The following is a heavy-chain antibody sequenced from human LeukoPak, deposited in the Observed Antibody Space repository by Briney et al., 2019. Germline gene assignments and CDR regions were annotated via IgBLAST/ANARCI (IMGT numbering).Heavy chain of an antibody. V-gene: IGHV3-9*01. Sequence: PGRSLRLSCAASGFTFDDYAMHWVRQAPGKGLEWVSGISWNSGSIVYADSVNGRFTISRDNAKNSLYLQMNSLRAEDTALYYCAKDIRAYYYYYGMDVWGQGTTVTVSS. D-gene: IGHD3-10*01. CDR1: GFTFDDYA. CDR2: ISWNSGSI. CDR3: AKDIRAYYYYYGMDV. J-gene: IGHJ6*02.